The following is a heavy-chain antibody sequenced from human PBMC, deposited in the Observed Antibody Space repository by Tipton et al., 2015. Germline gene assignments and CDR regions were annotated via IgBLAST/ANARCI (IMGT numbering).Heavy chain of an antibody. V-gene: IGHV4-61*01. CDR2: VYYSGST. CDR3: ARDGFYHGMDL. J-gene: IGHJ6*02. CDR1: GGSVTSNNYF. Sequence: TLSLTCSVSGGSVTSNNYFWSWIRQPPGRGLEWIGYVYYSGSTNYNPSLTNRVTISVDTSKNQFSLRVRSVTAADTAVYFCARDGFYHGMDLWGQGTTVTVSS.